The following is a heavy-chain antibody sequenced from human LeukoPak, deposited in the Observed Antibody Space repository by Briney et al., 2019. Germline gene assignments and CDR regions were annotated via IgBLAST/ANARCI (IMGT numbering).Heavy chain of an antibody. J-gene: IGHJ4*02. CDR1: GFTAGYNY. V-gene: IGHV3-53*01. CDR3: ARHYKYWNNEYYFDY. Sequence: GGSLRLSCAVSGFTAGYNYMSWVRQAPGKGLEWVSVIYRGDTYYIDSVKGRFTISRDDSKNTVFLQMNSLRADDTAVYYCARHYKYWNNEYYFDYRGQGTLVTVSS. CDR2: IYRGDT. D-gene: IGHD1/OR15-1a*01.